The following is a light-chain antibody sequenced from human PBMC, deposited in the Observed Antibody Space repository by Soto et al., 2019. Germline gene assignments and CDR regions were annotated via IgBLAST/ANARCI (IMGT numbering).Light chain of an antibody. V-gene: IGKV1-8*01. CDR2: AAS. CDR1: QGISSY. J-gene: IGKJ4*01. CDR3: QQYYSYPPT. Sequence: AIRMTQSPSSFSASTGDRVTITCRASQGISSYLAWYQQKPGKAPNLLIYAASTLHSGVPSRFSGSGSGTDFILTISCLQSEDFATYYCQQYYSYPPTFGGGTKVEIK.